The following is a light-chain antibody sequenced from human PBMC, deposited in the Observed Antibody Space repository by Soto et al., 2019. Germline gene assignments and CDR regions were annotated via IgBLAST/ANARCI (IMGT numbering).Light chain of an antibody. CDR3: CSYTSSRAYV. J-gene: IGLJ1*01. V-gene: IGLV2-14*01. CDR1: SNDVGIYNY. CDR2: EVT. Sequence: QSALTQPASVSGSPGQSITISCTGTSNDVGIYNYVSWYQQHPGKAPKLIIYEVTNRPSGVSDRFSGSKSDNTASLTISGLQAEDEADYYCCSYTSSRAYVFDIGTKVTVL.